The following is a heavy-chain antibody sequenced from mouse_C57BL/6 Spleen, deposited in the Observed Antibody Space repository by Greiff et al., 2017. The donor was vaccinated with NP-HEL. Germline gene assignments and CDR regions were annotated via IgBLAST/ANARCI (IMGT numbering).Heavy chain of an antibody. CDR1: GFNIKDYY. J-gene: IGHJ3*01. V-gene: IGHV14-2*01. CDR2: IDPEDGET. D-gene: IGHD1-1*01. Sequence: VQLQHSGAELVKPGASVKLSCTASGFNIKDYYMHWVKQRTEQGLEWIGRIDPEDGETKYAPKFQGKATITADTSSNTAYLQLSSLTSEDTAVYYCASPITTVVAPFAYWGQGTLVTVSA. CDR3: ASPITTVVAPFAY.